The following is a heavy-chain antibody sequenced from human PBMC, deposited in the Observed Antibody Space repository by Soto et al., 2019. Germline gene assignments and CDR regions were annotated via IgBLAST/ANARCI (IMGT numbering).Heavy chain of an antibody. Sequence: PGGSLRLSCAASGFTFSSYGMHWVRQAPGKGLEWVAVISYDGSNKYYADSVKGRFTISRDNSKNTLYLQMNSLRAEDTAVYYCAKGPHSSGYYYDYFDYWGQGTLVTVSS. CDR2: ISYDGSNK. V-gene: IGHV3-30*18. CDR3: AKGPHSSGYYYDYFDY. CDR1: GFTFSSYG. J-gene: IGHJ4*02. D-gene: IGHD3-22*01.